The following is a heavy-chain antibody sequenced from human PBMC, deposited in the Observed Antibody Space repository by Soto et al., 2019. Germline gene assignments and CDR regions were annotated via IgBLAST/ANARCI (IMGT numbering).Heavy chain of an antibody. CDR1: GGSTSSGGYY. CDR3: ARAPYYDILTGTRTLCYFDY. CDR2: IYYSGST. V-gene: IGHV4-31*03. D-gene: IGHD3-9*01. J-gene: IGHJ4*02. Sequence: PSETLSLTCTVSGGSTSSGGYYWSWIRQHPGKGLEWIGYIYYSGSTYYNPSLKSRVTISVDTSKNQFSLKLSSVTAADTAVYYCARAPYYDILTGTRTLCYFDYWGQGTLVTVSS.